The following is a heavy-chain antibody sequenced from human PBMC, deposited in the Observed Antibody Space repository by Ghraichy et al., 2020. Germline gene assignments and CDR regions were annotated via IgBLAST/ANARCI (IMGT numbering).Heavy chain of an antibody. J-gene: IGHJ4*02. V-gene: IGHV3-48*01. D-gene: IGHD3-3*01. Sequence: GGSLRLSCAASGFPFHTYSMSWVRQAPGKGLEWVSYISASGLATYSADSVRGRFTISRDNAKSSLYLQMSGLRAEDTAIYYCAHDFLGASTTAHSYDNWGQGTLVTVSS. CDR1: GFPFHTYS. CDR3: AHDFLGASTTAHSYDN. CDR2: ISASGLAT.